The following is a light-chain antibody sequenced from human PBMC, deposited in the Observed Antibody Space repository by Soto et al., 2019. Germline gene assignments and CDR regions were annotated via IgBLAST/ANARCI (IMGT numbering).Light chain of an antibody. V-gene: IGKV1-12*01. J-gene: IGKJ3*01. CDR3: QQANSFPRT. Sequence: DIQMTQSPSSVSASVGDRVTITCRASQGIGSWLAWFQQKPGTAPKLLIYAASTLQSGVPSRFSGSGSGTDFTLTISSLQPEDFATYYCQQANSFPRTFGPGTKVDIK. CDR1: QGIGSW. CDR2: AAS.